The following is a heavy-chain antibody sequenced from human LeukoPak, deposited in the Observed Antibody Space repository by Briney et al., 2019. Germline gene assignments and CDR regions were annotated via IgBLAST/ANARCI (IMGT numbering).Heavy chain of an antibody. CDR3: ARGRNWNFLSHFDY. J-gene: IGHJ4*02. V-gene: IGHV4-39*07. Sequence: SETLSLTCTVSGVSITSSDYYWAWIRQPPGMGLEWIGSFFYSVNTYYNPSLKSRVTISMDASNNQLSLKLHYVAAADTAVYYCARGRNWNFLSHFDYWGQGALVTVSS. D-gene: IGHD1-1*01. CDR1: GVSITSSDYY. CDR2: FFYSVNT.